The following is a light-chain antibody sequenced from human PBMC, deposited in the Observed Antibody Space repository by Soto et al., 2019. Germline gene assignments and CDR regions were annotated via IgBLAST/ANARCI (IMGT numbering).Light chain of an antibody. CDR1: SSNIGKEY. Sequence: QSVLTQPPSVSAAPGQKVTISCSGSSSNIGKEYVSWYQHLPGTVPKLLIYDNNKRPSGIPDRFSGSMSGSSATLGITGLQTGDQADDYCGAWDSSLNIWMFGGGTKVTVL. V-gene: IGLV1-51*01. CDR3: GAWDSSLNIWM. CDR2: DNN. J-gene: IGLJ3*02.